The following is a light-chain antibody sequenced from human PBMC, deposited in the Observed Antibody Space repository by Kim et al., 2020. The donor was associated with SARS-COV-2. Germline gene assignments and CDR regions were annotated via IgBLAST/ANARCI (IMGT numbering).Light chain of an antibody. V-gene: IGLV1-40*01. J-gene: IGLJ2*01. Sequence: GQRVTIPCTGSSANIGAGYDLYWYQQFPGTAPKLLIYGNSYRPSGVPDRFSASKSGTSASLAITGLQAEDEATYYCQSYDNRLSVVFGGGTQLTVL. CDR3: QSYDNRLSVV. CDR1: SANIGAGYD. CDR2: GNS.